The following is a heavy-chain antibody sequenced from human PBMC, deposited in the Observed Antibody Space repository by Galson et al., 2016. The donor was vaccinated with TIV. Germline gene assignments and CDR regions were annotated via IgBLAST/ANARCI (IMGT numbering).Heavy chain of an antibody. CDR1: GGTFSSYV. CDR2: IIPLFRTT. V-gene: IGHV1-69*06. Sequence: SVKVSCKASGGTFSSYVFNWVRLAPGQGLEWMGGIIPLFRTTNYAQKFQGRVTITADKSPNTSYMELNSLKYGDTAVYYCATDRNTAFETYHYDYGMDVWGQGTTVIGSS. CDR3: ATDRNTAFETYHYDYGMDV. J-gene: IGHJ6*02. D-gene: IGHD5-18*01.